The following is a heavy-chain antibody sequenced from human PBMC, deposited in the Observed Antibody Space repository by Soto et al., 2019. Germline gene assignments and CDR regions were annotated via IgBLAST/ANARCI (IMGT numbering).Heavy chain of an antibody. D-gene: IGHD3-22*01. CDR2: INPSGGST. CDR3: VRVDTSGYYY. V-gene: IGHV1-46*03. J-gene: IGHJ4*02. Sequence: GASVKLSCKASGYTFTSYYMHWVRQAPGQGLEWMGIINPSGGSTSYAQKFQGRVTMTRDTSTSTVYMELSSLRSEDTAVYYCVRVDTSGYYYWGQGTLVTVSS. CDR1: GYTFTSYY.